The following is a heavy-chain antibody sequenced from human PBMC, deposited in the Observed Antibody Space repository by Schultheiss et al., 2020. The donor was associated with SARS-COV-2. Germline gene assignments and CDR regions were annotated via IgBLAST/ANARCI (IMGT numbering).Heavy chain of an antibody. V-gene: IGHV4-59*08. CDR3: ARQHIVVVVAATPGAFDI. Sequence: SETLSLTCTVSGGSISSYYWSWIRQPPGKGLEWIGYIYYSGSTNYNPSLKSRVTISVDTSKNQFSLKLSSVTAADTAVYYCARQHIVVVVAATPGAFDIWGQGTMVTVSS. D-gene: IGHD2-15*01. J-gene: IGHJ3*02. CDR1: GGSISSYY. CDR2: IYYSGST.